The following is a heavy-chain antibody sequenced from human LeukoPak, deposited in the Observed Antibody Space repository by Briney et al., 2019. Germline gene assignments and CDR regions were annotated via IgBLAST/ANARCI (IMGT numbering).Heavy chain of an antibody. V-gene: IGHV3-72*01. D-gene: IGHD6-13*01. CDR2: IRHKVNSYTT. CDR3: ARDVAARGGDY. CDR1: GFTFSSYW. Sequence: GGSLRLSCAASGFTFSSYWMSWARQAPGKGLEWVGRIRHKVNSYTTEYAASVKGRFTISRDDSKNSVYLQMNSLKTEDTAVYYCARDVAARGGDYWGQGTLVTVSS. J-gene: IGHJ4*02.